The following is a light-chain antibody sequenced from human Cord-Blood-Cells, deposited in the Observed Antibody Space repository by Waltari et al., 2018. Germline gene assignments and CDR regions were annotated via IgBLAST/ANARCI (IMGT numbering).Light chain of an antibody. J-gene: IGLJ1*01. CDR1: SSDVGGYNY. Sequence: QSALTQPRSVSGSPGQSVTISCTGTSSDVGGYNYVSWYQQHPGKAPKLMIYDVSKRPSGVPYRFSGSKSGITASLTISGLQAEDEADYYCCSYAGSYTYVFGTGTKVTVL. CDR3: CSYAGSYTYV. CDR2: DVS. V-gene: IGLV2-11*01.